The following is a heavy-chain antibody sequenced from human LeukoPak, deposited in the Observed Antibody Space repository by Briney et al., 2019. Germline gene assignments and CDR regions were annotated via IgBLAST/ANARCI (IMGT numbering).Heavy chain of an antibody. V-gene: IGHV3-15*01. J-gene: IGHJ4*02. CDR3: TTEVEAMVRGTIITDDY. CDR2: IKSKTDGGTT. Sequence: WIRQPPGKGLEWVGRIKSKTDGGTTDYAAPVKGRFTISRDDSKNTMYLQMNSLKTEDTAVYYCTTEVEAMVRGTIITDDYWGQGTLVSVS. D-gene: IGHD3-10*01.